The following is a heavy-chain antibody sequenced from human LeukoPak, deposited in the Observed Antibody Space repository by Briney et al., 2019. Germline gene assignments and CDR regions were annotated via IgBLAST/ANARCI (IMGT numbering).Heavy chain of an antibody. J-gene: IGHJ6*02. V-gene: IGHV5-51*01. Sequence: GESLKISCEGSGYSFISYLIAWVRQMPVKGPEWTGIIYPGDSDTRYNPSFQGQVTISADKSISTAYLQWSSLKASDTAMYYCARQGSPLYYYYGMDVWGQGTTVTVSS. CDR1: GYSFISYL. CDR3: ARQGSPLYYYYGMDV. CDR2: IYPGDSDT.